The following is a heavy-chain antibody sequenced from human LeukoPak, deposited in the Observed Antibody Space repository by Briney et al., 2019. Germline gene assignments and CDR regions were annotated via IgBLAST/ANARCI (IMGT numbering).Heavy chain of an antibody. CDR3: AKDDPYNY. J-gene: IGHJ4*02. V-gene: IGHV3-30*02. CDR1: GVTFISYG. D-gene: IGHD5-24*01. CDR2: IRYDGSNK. Sequence: GGSLRLSCAASGVTFISYGMHWVRQAPGKGLEWVAFIRYDGSNKYYADSVKGRFTISIDNSKNTLYLQMNSLRAEDTAVYYCAKDDPYNYWGQGTLVTVSS.